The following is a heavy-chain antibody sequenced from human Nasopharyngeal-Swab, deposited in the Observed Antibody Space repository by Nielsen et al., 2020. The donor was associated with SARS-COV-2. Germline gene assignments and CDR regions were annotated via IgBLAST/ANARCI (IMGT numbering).Heavy chain of an antibody. CDR1: GFTFSSYW. Sequence: GGSLRLSCAASGFTFSSYWMSWVRQAPGQGLEWVANIKQDGSEKYYVDSVKGRFTISRDNAKNSLYLQMNSLRAEDTAVYYCARATIVATIFGYYYYYYMDVWGKGTTVTVSS. CDR3: ARATIVATIFGYYYYYYMDV. D-gene: IGHD5-12*01. V-gene: IGHV3-7*01. CDR2: IKQDGSEK. J-gene: IGHJ6*03.